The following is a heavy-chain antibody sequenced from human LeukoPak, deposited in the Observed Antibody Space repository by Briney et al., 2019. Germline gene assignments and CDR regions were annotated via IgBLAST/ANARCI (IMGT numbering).Heavy chain of an antibody. D-gene: IGHD3-3*01. V-gene: IGHV4-31*03. J-gene: IGHJ5*02. CDR2: IYYSGST. CDR3: ARGAARVASRPFDP. Sequence: PSQTLSLTCTVSGGSISSGGYYWSWIRQHPGKGLEWIGYIYYSGSTNYNPSLKSRVTISVDTSKNQFSLKLSSVTAADTAVYYCARGAARVASRPFDPWGQGTLVTVSS. CDR1: GGSISSGGYY.